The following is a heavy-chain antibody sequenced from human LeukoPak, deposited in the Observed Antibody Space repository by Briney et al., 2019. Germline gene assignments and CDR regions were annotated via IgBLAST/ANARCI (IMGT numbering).Heavy chain of an antibody. V-gene: IGHV4-59*01. CDR2: VFHSGNT. Sequence: ESLRLSCVASTFDLSPYEMSWVRQAPGKGLEWIGSVFHSGNTNYNSSLKSRVTISVDTSKNQFSLKLSSVTAADTAVYYCASSDIVTGTTYYFDYWGQGTLITVSS. J-gene: IGHJ4*02. CDR1: TFDLSPYE. CDR3: ASSDIVTGTTYYFDY. D-gene: IGHD1-14*01.